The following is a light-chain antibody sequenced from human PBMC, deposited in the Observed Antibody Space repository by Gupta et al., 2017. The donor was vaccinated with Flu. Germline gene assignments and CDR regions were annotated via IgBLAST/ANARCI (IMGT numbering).Light chain of an antibody. CDR2: SAS. Sequence: IQMTQSPSSLSASVGDTVTITCRASRSINTFLNWYQQRPGTAPKLLIYSASTLQRGVPSRFSGSGSETAFTLTSTSLQREDFATYNCQQAHTVPYFFGQGTKLDI. V-gene: IGKV1-39*01. CDR3: QQAHTVPYF. J-gene: IGKJ2*01. CDR1: RSINTF.